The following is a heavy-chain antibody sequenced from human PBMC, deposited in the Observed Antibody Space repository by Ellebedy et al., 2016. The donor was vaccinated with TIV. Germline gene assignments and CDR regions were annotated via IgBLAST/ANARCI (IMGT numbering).Heavy chain of an antibody. CDR2: IYSSGST. CDR3: AEGGNRGFQH. J-gene: IGHJ1*01. Sequence: PGGSLRLSCAASGLPFISNYMTWFPQAPGTGRGGVSLIYSSGSTYYSDSVKGRFTISRDNSKNTLFLQMNTLRAEDAAVYYCAEGGNRGFQHWGQGTLVAVSS. V-gene: IGHV3-53*01. CDR1: GLPFISNY. D-gene: IGHD4-23*01.